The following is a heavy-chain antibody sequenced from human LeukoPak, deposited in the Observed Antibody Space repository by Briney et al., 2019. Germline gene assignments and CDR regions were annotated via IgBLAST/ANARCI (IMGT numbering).Heavy chain of an antibody. CDR3: ARDHESSGWYRARVKTGNTPDY. CDR1: GFTFSSYS. Sequence: KAGGSLRLSCAASGFTFSSYSMNWVRQAPGKGLEWVSSISSSSSYIYYADSVKGRFTISRDNAKNSLYLQMNSLRAEDTAVYYCARDHESSGWYRARVKTGNTPDYWGQGTLVTVSS. V-gene: IGHV3-21*01. J-gene: IGHJ4*02. D-gene: IGHD6-19*01. CDR2: ISSSSSYI.